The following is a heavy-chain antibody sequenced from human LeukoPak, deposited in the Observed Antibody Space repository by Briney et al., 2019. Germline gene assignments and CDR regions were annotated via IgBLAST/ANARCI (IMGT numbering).Heavy chain of an antibody. D-gene: IGHD3-10*01. Sequence: GGSLRLSCAASGFTFSSYSMNWVRQAPGKGLEWVSSISSSSSYIYYADSVKGRFTISRDNAKNSLYLQMNSLRAEDTAVYYYATAAMARRGVYYYYYMDVWGKGTTVTVSS. CDR1: GFTFSSYS. J-gene: IGHJ6*03. V-gene: IGHV3-21*01. CDR2: ISSSSSYI. CDR3: ATAAMARRGVYYYYYMDV.